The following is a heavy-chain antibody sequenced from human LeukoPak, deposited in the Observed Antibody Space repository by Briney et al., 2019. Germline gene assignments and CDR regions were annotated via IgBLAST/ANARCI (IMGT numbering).Heavy chain of an antibody. CDR3: SSVGGGTYIYSFYMDV. J-gene: IGHJ6*03. CDR1: GGTFSSYI. CDR2: LIPVFHTP. D-gene: IGHD3-3*01. V-gene: IGHV1-69*05. Sequence: SVKVSCKASGGTFSSYIISWVRQAPGQGLECMGRLIPVFHTPKCAQKFQGRVTIATDASTNTAYMELSSLRSEDTAVCYCSSVGGGTYIYSFYMDVWGKGTTVIVSS.